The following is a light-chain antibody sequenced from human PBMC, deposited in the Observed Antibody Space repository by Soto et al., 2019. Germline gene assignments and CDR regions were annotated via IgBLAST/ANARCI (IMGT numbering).Light chain of an antibody. CDR2: DVN. J-gene: IGLJ1*01. Sequence: QSVLTQPASVSGSPGQSITISCTGTSSDVGGYDYVSWYQQHPGKAPQVMIYDVNTRPSGVSNRFSGSKSGNTASLTISGLQAEDEADYYCSSFTTSSYTRSNAYVFGTGTKVTVL. CDR3: SSFTTSSYTRSNAYV. CDR1: SSDVGGYDY. V-gene: IGLV2-14*01.